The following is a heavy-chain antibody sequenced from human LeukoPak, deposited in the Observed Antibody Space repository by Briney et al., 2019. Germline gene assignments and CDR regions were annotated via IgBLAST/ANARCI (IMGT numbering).Heavy chain of an antibody. V-gene: IGHV4-39*01. D-gene: IGHD3-16*02. Sequence: SETLSLTCTVSGGSISSSSYYWGWIRQPPGKGLEWIGSIYYSGSTYYNPSLKSRVTISVDTSKNQFSLKLSSVTAADTAVYYCARQMSYPYYFDYWGQGTLVTASS. CDR3: ARQMSYPYYFDY. CDR2: IYYSGST. CDR1: GGSISSSSYY. J-gene: IGHJ4*02.